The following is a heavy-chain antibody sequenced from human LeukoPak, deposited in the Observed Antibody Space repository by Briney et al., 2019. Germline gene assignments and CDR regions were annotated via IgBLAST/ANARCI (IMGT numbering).Heavy chain of an antibody. CDR2: ISAYNGNT. D-gene: IGHD2-2*01. J-gene: IGHJ5*02. CDR3: ARALGYRSSTSCYLHWFDP. CDR1: GYTFTSYG. Sequence: ASVKVSCKASGYTFTSYGISWVRQAPGQGLEWMGWISAYNGNTNYAQKLQGRVTMTTDTSTSTAYMELRSLRSDDTAVYYCARALGYRSSTSCYLHWFDPWGQGTLATVSS. V-gene: IGHV1-18*01.